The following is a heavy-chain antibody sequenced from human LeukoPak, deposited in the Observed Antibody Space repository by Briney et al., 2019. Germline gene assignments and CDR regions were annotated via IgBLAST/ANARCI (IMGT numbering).Heavy chain of an antibody. CDR2: IWYDGSNK. V-gene: IGHV3-33*01. D-gene: IGHD3-10*01. Sequence: PGGSLRLSCAASGFTFSSYGMHWVRQAPGKGLEWVAVIWYDGSNKYYADSVKGRFTISRDNSKNTLYLQMNSLRAEDTAVYYCARERYYYGSGTRPDYWGQGTLVTVSS. CDR1: GFTFSSYG. J-gene: IGHJ4*02. CDR3: ARERYYYGSGTRPDY.